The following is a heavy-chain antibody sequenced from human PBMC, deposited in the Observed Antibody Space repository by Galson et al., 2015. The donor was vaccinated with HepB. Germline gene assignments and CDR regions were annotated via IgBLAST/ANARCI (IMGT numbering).Heavy chain of an antibody. Sequence: SLRLSCAASGFTFSSYGMHWVRQAPGKGLEWVAVISYDGSNKYYADSVKGRFTISRDNSKNTLYLQMNSLRAEDMAVYYCAKVEAQWELLPLDYWGQGTLVTVSS. V-gene: IGHV3-30*18. CDR3: AKVEAQWELLPLDY. CDR2: ISYDGSNK. CDR1: GFTFSSYG. D-gene: IGHD1-26*01. J-gene: IGHJ4*02.